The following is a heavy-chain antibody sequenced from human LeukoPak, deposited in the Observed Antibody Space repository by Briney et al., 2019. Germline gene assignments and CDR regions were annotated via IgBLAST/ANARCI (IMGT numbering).Heavy chain of an antibody. CDR3: ARSSSTPGYYDFWSGPNNWFDP. CDR1: GGSLSSYY. D-gene: IGHD3-3*01. V-gene: IGHV4-4*07. CDR2: IYTSGST. J-gene: IGHJ5*02. Sequence: SETLSLTCTVSGGSLSSYYWSWIRQPAGKGLEWIGRIYTSGSTNYNPSLKSRVTMSVDTPKNQFSLKLSSVTAADTAVYYCARSSSTPGYYDFWSGPNNWFDPWGQGTLVTVSS.